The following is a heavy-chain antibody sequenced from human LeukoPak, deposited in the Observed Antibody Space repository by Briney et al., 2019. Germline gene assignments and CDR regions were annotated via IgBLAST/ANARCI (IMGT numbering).Heavy chain of an antibody. Sequence: GGSLRLSCAASGFTFSSYSMNWVRQAPGKGLEWVSYISSSSSTIYYADSVKGRFTISRDNAKNSLYLQMNSLRDEDTAVCYCARDPAAGYYYYGMDVWGQGTTVTVSS. CDR2: ISSSSSTI. D-gene: IGHD6-13*01. CDR3: ARDPAAGYYYYGMDV. CDR1: GFTFSSYS. J-gene: IGHJ6*02. V-gene: IGHV3-48*02.